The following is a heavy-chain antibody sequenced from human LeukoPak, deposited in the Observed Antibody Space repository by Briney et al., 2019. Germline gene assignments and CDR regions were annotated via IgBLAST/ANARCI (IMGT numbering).Heavy chain of an antibody. J-gene: IGHJ4*02. Sequence: KPGGSPRLSCAASGFTFNTYSMIWVRQAPGKGLEWVSYITSTSSYMYYADSVKGRFTISRDNAKNSLYLQMNNLRAEDTAVYYCARDESTGHVSLWGQGTLVIVSS. V-gene: IGHV3-21*01. CDR3: ARDESTGHVSL. CDR1: GFTFNTYS. D-gene: IGHD2-8*02. CDR2: ITSTSSYM.